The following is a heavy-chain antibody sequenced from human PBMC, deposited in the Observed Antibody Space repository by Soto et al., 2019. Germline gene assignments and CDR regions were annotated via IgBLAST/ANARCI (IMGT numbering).Heavy chain of an antibody. CDR2: VLGVVGTA. J-gene: IGHJ4*02. Sequence: SVKVSCKASGDIFNGDSISWVRQAPGQGLEWMGGVLGVVGTANYAQKFQGRVTMTADKSTNTAYMELRSLRSEDTAVYYCAGVYGSFSPTFFEHWGQGTLVTVSP. CDR1: GDIFNGDS. CDR3: AGVYGSFSPTFFEH. V-gene: IGHV1-69*06. D-gene: IGHD3-10*01.